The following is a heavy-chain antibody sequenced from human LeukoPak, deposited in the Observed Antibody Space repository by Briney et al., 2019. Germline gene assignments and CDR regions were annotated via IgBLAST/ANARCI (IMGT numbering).Heavy chain of an antibody. D-gene: IGHD1-26*01. V-gene: IGHV3-23*01. CDR1: GLSFSGYA. CDR3: ARMNGGSLSSYYFDY. Sequence: GGALRLSCAASGLSFSGYAMNWVRQAPGNGLEWVSSLSGSGATTYYTDSVKGRFTVSRDNSRDTLYLQMHSLRVEDTAVYYCARMNGGSLSSYYFDYWGQGILVTVPS. CDR2: LSGSGATT. J-gene: IGHJ4*02.